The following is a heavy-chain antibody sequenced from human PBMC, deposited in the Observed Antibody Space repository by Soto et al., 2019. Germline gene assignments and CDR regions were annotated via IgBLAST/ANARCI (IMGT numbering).Heavy chain of an antibody. CDR1: GFTFSSYS. Sequence: GGSLRLSCAASGFTFSSYSLNWVRQAPGKGLEWVSSISISSSYIYYADSVKGRFTISRDNAKNSLYLQMNSLRAEDTAVYYCASSYCSSTSCYLIDAFDIWGQGTMVTVSS. CDR2: ISISSSYI. CDR3: ASSYCSSTSCYLIDAFDI. J-gene: IGHJ3*02. D-gene: IGHD2-2*01. V-gene: IGHV3-21*01.